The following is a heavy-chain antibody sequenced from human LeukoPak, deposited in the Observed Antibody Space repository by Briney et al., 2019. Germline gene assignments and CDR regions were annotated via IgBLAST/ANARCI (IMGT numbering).Heavy chain of an antibody. J-gene: IGHJ5*02. CDR3: ATSRLSRYYDFWSGYPGPFDP. CDR1: GFTFSSYA. CDR2: ISYDGSNK. Sequence: GGSLRLSCAASGFTFSSYAMHWVRQAPGKGLEWVAVISYDGSNKYYADSMKGRFTISRDNSKNTLYLQMNSLRAEDTAVYYCATSRLSRYYDFWSGYPGPFDPWGQGTLVTVSS. V-gene: IGHV3-30*01. D-gene: IGHD3-3*01.